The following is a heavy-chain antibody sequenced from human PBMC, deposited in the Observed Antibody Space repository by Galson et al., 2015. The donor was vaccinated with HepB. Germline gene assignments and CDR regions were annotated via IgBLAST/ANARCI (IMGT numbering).Heavy chain of an antibody. Sequence: SLRLSCAASGLTFSNAWMNWVRQAPGKGLEWVGRIKSKTDGGTTDYAAPVKGRFTISRDDSKNTLYLQMNSLKTEDTAVYYCTTDEPVGGQQLPQGRRGYFQRWGQGTLVIVSS. CDR3: TTDEPVGGQQLPQGRRGYFQR. J-gene: IGHJ1*01. CDR1: GLTFSNAW. CDR2: IKSKTDGGTT. V-gene: IGHV3-15*07. D-gene: IGHD6-13*01.